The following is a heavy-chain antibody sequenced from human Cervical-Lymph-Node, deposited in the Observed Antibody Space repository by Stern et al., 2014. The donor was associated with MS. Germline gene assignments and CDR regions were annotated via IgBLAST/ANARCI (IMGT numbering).Heavy chain of an antibody. J-gene: IGHJ4*02. CDR3: ARARGVGGLFDY. V-gene: IGHV4-61*02. D-gene: IGHD3-10*01. CDR1: GGSIYSGTYF. CDR2: INVSGST. Sequence: QLQLQESGPGLVKPTQTPSLTCTVSGGSIYSGTYFWSWIRQSAGKGLEWIGRINVSGSTDYNPSLKSRLTMSIDTSKNQFSLRLSSVTAADTAVYYCARARGVGGLFDYWGQGTLGTVSS.